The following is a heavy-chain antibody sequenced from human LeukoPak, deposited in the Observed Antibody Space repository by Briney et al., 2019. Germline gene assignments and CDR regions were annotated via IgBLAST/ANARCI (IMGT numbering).Heavy chain of an antibody. Sequence: GGSLRLSCAGSGFTFSDYYMSWIRQAPGKGLEWVSYISSSGSTIYYADSVKGRFTFSRDNAKNSLYLQMNSLRAEDTAVYYCAKDRTYYYDSSGYDWGQGTLVTVSS. D-gene: IGHD3-22*01. CDR3: AKDRTYYYDSSGYD. J-gene: IGHJ4*02. V-gene: IGHV3-11*01. CDR2: ISSSGSTI. CDR1: GFTFSDYY.